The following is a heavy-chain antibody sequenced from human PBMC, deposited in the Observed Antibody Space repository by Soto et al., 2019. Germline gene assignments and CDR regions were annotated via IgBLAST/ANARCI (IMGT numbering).Heavy chain of an antibody. Sequence: SVKVSCKASGGTFSSYAISWVRQAPGQGLEWMGGIIPIFGTANYAQKFQGRVTITADESTSTAYMELSSLRSEDTAVYYCASMTTVTSRGVGSYYYYGMDVWG. V-gene: IGHV1-69*13. CDR1: GGTFSSYA. D-gene: IGHD4-17*01. J-gene: IGHJ6*02. CDR3: ASMTTVTSRGVGSYYYYGMDV. CDR2: IIPIFGTA.